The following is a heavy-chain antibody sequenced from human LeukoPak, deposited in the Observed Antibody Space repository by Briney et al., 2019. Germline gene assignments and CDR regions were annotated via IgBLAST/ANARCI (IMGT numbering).Heavy chain of an antibody. CDR2: IKQDGSVQ. CDR1: KFTFSPYW. J-gene: IGHJ5*02. CDR3: TRLQIAVAGPNWFDP. Sequence: GGSLRLSCAASKFTFSPYWMSWVRQAPGKGLEWVANIKQDGSVQFYMDSLKGRFSVSRDDAKNSLYLQMNGLRVEDTAVYYCTRLQIAVAGPNWFDPWGQGTLVTVSS. V-gene: IGHV3-7*01. D-gene: IGHD6-19*01.